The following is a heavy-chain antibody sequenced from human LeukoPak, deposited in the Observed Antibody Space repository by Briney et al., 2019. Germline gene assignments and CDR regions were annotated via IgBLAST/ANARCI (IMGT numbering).Heavy chain of an antibody. Sequence: PGGSLRLSCTTSEFTFSNYWMHWVRQVPGKGLVWVSRIDTDGTTTDYADSVKGRFTISRDNAKNTLYLQMNSLRADDTAVYYCGREWAVDFWGQGTLVTVSS. CDR2: IDTDGTTT. V-gene: IGHV3-74*01. CDR1: EFTFSNYW. J-gene: IGHJ4*02. CDR3: GREWAVDF.